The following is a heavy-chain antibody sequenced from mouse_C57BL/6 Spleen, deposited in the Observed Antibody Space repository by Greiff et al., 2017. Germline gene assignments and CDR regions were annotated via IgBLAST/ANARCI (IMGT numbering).Heavy chain of an antibody. Sequence: VQLQQSGAELVRPGTSVKMSCKASGYTFTNYWIGWAQQRPGHGLEWIGDIYTGGGYTNYNEKFKGKATLTADKSSSTAYMQFSSLTSEDSAIYYCARWEVGQAWFAYWGQGTLVTVSA. CDR1: GYTFTNYW. V-gene: IGHV1-63*01. D-gene: IGHD3-3*01. J-gene: IGHJ3*01. CDR3: ARWEVGQAWFAY. CDR2: IYTGGGYT.